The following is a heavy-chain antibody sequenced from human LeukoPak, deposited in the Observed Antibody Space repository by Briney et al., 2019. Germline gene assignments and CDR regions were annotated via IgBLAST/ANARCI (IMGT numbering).Heavy chain of an antibody. D-gene: IGHD2-2*02. CDR1: GYSISSGYY. CDR3: ARHTRGDAFDI. CDR2: IYYSGST. J-gene: IGHJ3*02. V-gene: IGHV4-38-2*01. Sequence: SETLTLTCAVSGYSISSGYYWSWIRQPPGKGLEWIGNIYYSGSTRNNPSLKSRVTISADTSKNQLSLKLSSVTAADTAVYYCARHTRGDAFDIWGQGTMVTVSS.